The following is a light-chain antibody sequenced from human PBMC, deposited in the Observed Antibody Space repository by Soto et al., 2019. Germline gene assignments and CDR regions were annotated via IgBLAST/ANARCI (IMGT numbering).Light chain of an antibody. J-gene: IGLJ3*02. CDR3: SSYTSSSTLHWV. V-gene: IGLV2-14*01. CDR1: SSDVGGYNY. Sequence: QSALTQPASVSGSPGQSITISCTGTSSDVGGYNYVSWYQQHPGKAPKLMIYDVSNRPSGVSNRFSGSKSGNTASLTISGLQAEDEADYYCSSYTSSSTLHWVFGGGTQLTVL. CDR2: DVS.